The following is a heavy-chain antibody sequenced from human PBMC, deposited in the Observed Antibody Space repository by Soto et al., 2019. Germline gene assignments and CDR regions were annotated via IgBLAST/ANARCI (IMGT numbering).Heavy chain of an antibody. CDR3: ARDLHAGTTSFDY. D-gene: IGHD1-26*01. Sequence: GGSLRLSCAASGFTFSSYAMHWVHQAPGKGLEWVTIISYDGSNKYYADSVKGRFTISRDNSKDTLYLQMNSLRAEDTAVYYCARDLHAGTTSFDYWGQGTLVTVSS. V-gene: IGHV3-30-3*01. CDR1: GFTFSSYA. J-gene: IGHJ4*02. CDR2: ISYDGSNK.